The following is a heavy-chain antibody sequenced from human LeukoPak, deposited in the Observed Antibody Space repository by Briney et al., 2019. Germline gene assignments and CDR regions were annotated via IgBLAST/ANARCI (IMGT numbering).Heavy chain of an antibody. V-gene: IGHV3-30-3*01. CDR2: ISYDGSNK. Sequence: PGGSLRLSCAASGFTFSSYAMHWVRQAPGKGLEWVAVISYDGSNKYYADSVKGRFTISRDNSKNTLYLQMNSLRAEDTAVYYCARAPIAARLGYWGQGTLVTVSS. CDR3: ARAPIAARLGY. CDR1: GFTFSSYA. J-gene: IGHJ4*02. D-gene: IGHD6-6*01.